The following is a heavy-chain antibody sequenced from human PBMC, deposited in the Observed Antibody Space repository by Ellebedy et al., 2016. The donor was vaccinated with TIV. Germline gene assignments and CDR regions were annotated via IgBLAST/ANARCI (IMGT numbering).Heavy chain of an antibody. CDR3: VTDGSYGDYRSPTHAFEF. V-gene: IGHV3-7*01. CDR1: GSTFSSYW. D-gene: IGHD4-17*01. CDR2: INQDGSEK. J-gene: IGHJ3*01. Sequence: GESLKISCAAPGSTFSSYWMSWVRQAPGKGLEWVANINQDGSEKYYVDSVKGRFTISRDNAKNSLYLQMNGLGADDTAVYYCVTDGSYGDYRSPTHAFEFWGQGTMVTVSS.